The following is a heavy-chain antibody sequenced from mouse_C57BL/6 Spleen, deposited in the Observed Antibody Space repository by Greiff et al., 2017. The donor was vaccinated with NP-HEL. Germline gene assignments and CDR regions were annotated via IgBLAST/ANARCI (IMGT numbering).Heavy chain of an antibody. CDR3: ARGTVVARAMDY. CDR1: GFTFTDYY. J-gene: IGHJ4*01. V-gene: IGHV7-3*01. Sequence: VQLKESGGGLVQPGGSLSLSCAASGFTFTDYYMSWVRQPPGKALEWLGFIRNKANGYTTEYSASVKGRFTISRDNSQSILYLQMHALRAEDSATYYCARGTVVARAMDYWGQGTSVTVSS. D-gene: IGHD1-1*01. CDR2: IRNKANGYTT.